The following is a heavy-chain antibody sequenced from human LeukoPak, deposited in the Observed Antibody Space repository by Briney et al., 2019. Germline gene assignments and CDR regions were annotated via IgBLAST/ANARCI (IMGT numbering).Heavy chain of an antibody. CDR3: AGAGSGSYMDAFGI. D-gene: IGHD1-26*01. CDR2: IYHSGST. V-gene: IGHV4-38-2*01. J-gene: IGHJ3*02. Sequence: PSETLSLTCAVSGYSISSGYYWGWIRQPPGKGLEWIGSIYHSGSTYYNPSLKSRVTISVDTSKNQFSLKLSSVTAADTAVYYCAGAGSGSYMDAFGIWGQGTMVTVSS. CDR1: GYSISSGYY.